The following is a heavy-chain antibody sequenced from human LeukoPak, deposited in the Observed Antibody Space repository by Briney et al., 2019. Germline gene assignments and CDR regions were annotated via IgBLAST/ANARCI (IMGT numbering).Heavy chain of an antibody. CDR1: GGSISSSTYY. CDR3: ARRWSGRPQLGYYDSSGYHGGYYFDY. J-gene: IGHJ4*02. CDR2: INHSGST. D-gene: IGHD3-22*01. V-gene: IGHV4-39*07. Sequence: SETLPLTCTVSGGSISSSTYYWGWIRQPPGKGLEWIGEINHSGSTNYNPSLKSRVTISVDTSKNQFSLKLSSVTAADTAVYYCARRWSGRPQLGYYDSSGYHGGYYFDYWGQGTLVTVSS.